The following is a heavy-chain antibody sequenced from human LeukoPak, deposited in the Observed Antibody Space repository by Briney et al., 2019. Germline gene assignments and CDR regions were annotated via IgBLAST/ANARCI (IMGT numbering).Heavy chain of an antibody. V-gene: IGHV1-69*05. CDR2: IIPIFGTA. Sequence: SEKVSCKASGRTFSSYAISWVRQAPGQGLEWMGGIIPIFGTANYAQKFQGRVTITTDESTSTAYMELSSLRSEDTAVYYCARALVATITLGFGYWGQGTLVTVSS. CDR1: GRTFSSYA. D-gene: IGHD5-12*01. CDR3: ARALVATITLGFGY. J-gene: IGHJ4*02.